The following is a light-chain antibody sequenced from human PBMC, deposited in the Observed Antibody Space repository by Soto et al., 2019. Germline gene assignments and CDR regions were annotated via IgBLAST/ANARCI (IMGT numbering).Light chain of an antibody. CDR3: QSLDITRSAWV. V-gene: IGLV1-40*01. Sequence: QAVVTQPPSVSGAPGQRVTISCTGSSSNIGAGYDVHWYQQLPGTAPKLLIYGNINRPSGVPDRYSGSKSGTSASLAITGLQPEDEADYYCQSLDITRSAWVFGGGTKLTVL. J-gene: IGLJ2*01. CDR2: GNI. CDR1: SSNIGAGYD.